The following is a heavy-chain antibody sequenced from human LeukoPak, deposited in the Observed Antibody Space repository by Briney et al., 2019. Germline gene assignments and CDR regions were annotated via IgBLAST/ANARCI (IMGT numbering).Heavy chain of an antibody. CDR2: IYSGGST. CDR1: EFSVGSNY. Sequence: PGGSLRLSCAASEFSVGSNYMTWVRQAPGKGLEWVSLIYSGGSTYYADSVKGRFTISRDNSKNTLYLQMNSLRAEDTAVYYCAKEDSSGWVDYWGQGTLVTVSS. V-gene: IGHV3-66*02. J-gene: IGHJ4*02. CDR3: AKEDSSGWVDY. D-gene: IGHD6-19*01.